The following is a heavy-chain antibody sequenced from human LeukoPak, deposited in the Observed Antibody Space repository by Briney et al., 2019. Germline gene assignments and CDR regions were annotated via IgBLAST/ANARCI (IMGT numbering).Heavy chain of an antibody. J-gene: IGHJ2*01. CDR2: IYYSGST. Sequence: PSETLSLTCTVSGGSISSYYWSWIRQPPGKGLEWIGYIYYSGSTNYNPSLKSRVTISVDTSKNQFSLKLSSVTAADTAVYYCARVYYYDGSGYPYWYFDLWGRGTMVTVSS. V-gene: IGHV4-59*01. CDR3: ARVYYYDGSGYPYWYFDL. CDR1: GGSISSYY. D-gene: IGHD3-22*01.